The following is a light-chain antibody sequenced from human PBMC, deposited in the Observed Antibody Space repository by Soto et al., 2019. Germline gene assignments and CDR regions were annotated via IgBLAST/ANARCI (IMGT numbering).Light chain of an antibody. V-gene: IGLV2-11*01. Sequence: QSALTQPRSVSGSPGQSVTISCTGTSSDVGGYNYVSWYQQHPGKAPKLMIYDVSKRPSGVPDRFSGSKSGNTASLTISGLQAEDEADYYCCSDAGSYTHVFGTGTKRTVL. CDR3: CSDAGSYTHV. CDR2: DVS. J-gene: IGLJ1*01. CDR1: SSDVGGYNY.